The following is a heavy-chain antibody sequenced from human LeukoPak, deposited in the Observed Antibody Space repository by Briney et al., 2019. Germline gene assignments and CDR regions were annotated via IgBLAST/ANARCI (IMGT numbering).Heavy chain of an antibody. Sequence: GGSLRLSCAASGFSFSSYAMSWVRQAPGKGLEWISYISGNSGYTSFADSVKGRFTISRDNAKNSLYLQMNSLRAEDTAVYYCARGLGGYGTDWFDPWGQGALVTVSS. CDR3: ARGLGGYGTDWFDP. V-gene: IGHV3-21*05. J-gene: IGHJ5*02. CDR2: ISGNSGYT. D-gene: IGHD5-12*01. CDR1: GFSFSSYA.